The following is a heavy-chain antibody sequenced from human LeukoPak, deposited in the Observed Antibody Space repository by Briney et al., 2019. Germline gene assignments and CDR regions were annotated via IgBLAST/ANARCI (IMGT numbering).Heavy chain of an antibody. CDR3: ARDNEERVVITPYNWFDP. Sequence: SETLSLTCTVSGYSISSGYYWGWIRQPPGKGLEWIGSIYHSGSTYYNPSLKSRVTMSVDTSKNQFSLKLSSVTAADTAVYYCARDNEERVVITPYNWFDPWGQGTLVTVSS. D-gene: IGHD3-22*01. CDR1: GYSISSGYY. J-gene: IGHJ5*02. CDR2: IYHSGST. V-gene: IGHV4-38-2*02.